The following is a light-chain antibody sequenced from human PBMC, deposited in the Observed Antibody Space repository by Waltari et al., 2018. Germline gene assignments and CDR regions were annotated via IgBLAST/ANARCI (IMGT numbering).Light chain of an antibody. V-gene: IGKV3-15*01. CDR3: QQYDNWPPWT. J-gene: IGKJ1*01. CDR2: GAS. CDR1: QSTRTS. Sequence: EIVMTQSPAPLSVSPGERATLPCRASQSTRTSLAWYQTTPGQPPRLLIYGASTKANGIPARFSGSWSGTEFTLTSSGLQSEDFAVYYCQQYDNWPPWTFGPGTRVEVK.